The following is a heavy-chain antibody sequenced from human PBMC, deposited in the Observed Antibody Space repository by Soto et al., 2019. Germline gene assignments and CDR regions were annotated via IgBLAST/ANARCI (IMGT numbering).Heavy chain of an antibody. D-gene: IGHD6-19*01. CDR2: VYYSGNT. CDR1: GDSINSVDYY. V-gene: IGHV4-61*08. CDR3: ARSSYSSIAVTQFDS. Sequence: SETLSLTCAVSGDSINSVDYYWSWIRQPPGKGLEWIGYVYYSGNTNYNPSLKSRVSISLDRSKKQFSLKLRSVTAGDTAVYYCARSSYSSIAVTQFDSWGQGIRVTVSS. J-gene: IGHJ4*02.